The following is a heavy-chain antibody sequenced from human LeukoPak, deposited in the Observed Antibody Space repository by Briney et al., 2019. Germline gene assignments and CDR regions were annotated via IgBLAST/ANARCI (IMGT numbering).Heavy chain of an antibody. Sequence: PSETLSLTCSVSGDSIYWSWVRQSPGKGLQWIGTVFSGGATSYSPSLASRVTMSVDTSKNQFSLKLSSVTAADTAVYYCARVSTGWFDPWGQGTLVTVSS. CDR3: ARVSTGWFDP. CDR1: GDSIY. CDR2: VFSGGAT. V-gene: IGHV4-59*12. J-gene: IGHJ5*02.